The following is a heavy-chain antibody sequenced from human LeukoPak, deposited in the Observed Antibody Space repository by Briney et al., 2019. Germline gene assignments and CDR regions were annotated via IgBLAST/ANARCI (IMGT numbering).Heavy chain of an antibody. J-gene: IGHJ3*02. V-gene: IGHV3-23*01. Sequence: GGSLRLSCAASGFTFSSYAMSWVRQAPGKGLEWVSAISGSGGSTYYADSVKGRFTISRDNSKNTLYLQMNSLRAEDTAIYYCAKDLSSGSNWYYAFDIWGQGTMVTVSS. CDR2: ISGSGGST. CDR3: AKDLSSGSNWYYAFDI. D-gene: IGHD6-13*01. CDR1: GFTFSSYA.